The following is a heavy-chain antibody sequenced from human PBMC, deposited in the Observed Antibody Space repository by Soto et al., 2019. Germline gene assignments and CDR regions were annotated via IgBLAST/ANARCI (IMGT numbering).Heavy chain of an antibody. CDR2: IYYTGST. D-gene: IGHD4-17*01. V-gene: IGHV4-31*03. Sequence: PSETLSLTCTVSGGSIKTGGYYWSWIRQHPGKGLEWLGYIYYTGSTYYNPSLKNRLTMSVDISKSQFSLKLTSLTVADTAVYYCAKDPSPQPTTVVTPGWFDPWGQGILVTVSS. J-gene: IGHJ5*02. CDR1: GGSIKTGGYY. CDR3: AKDPSPQPTTVVTPGWFDP.